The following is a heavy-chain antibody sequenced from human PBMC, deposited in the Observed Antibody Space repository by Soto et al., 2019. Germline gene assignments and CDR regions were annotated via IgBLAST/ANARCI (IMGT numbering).Heavy chain of an antibody. CDR2: IYYSGST. V-gene: IGHV4-39*01. D-gene: IGHD3-10*01. Sequence: PSETLSLTCTVSGGSISSSSYYWGWIRQPPGKGLEWIGSIYYSGSTYYNPSLKSRVTISVDTSKKQFSLKLSSVTAADTTLYYCARSAPGLLYYFDYWGQGTLVTVSS. CDR1: GGSISSSSYY. J-gene: IGHJ4*02. CDR3: ARSAPGLLYYFDY.